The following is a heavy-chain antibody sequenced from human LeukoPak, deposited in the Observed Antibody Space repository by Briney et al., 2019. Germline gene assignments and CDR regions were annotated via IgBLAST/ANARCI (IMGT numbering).Heavy chain of an antibody. D-gene: IGHD3-9*01. CDR1: GGSIITGSWS. V-gene: IGHV4-39*01. CDR2: FHYSGNT. J-gene: IGHJ5*02. CDR3: ARLPTGYPNWFDV. Sequence: SETLSLTCTVSGGSIITGSWSWGWIRQSPGKGLEWIGTFHYSGNTYYNLSLKSRVTISVDTHKNQFSLNLRSVTAADTAVYFCARLPTGYPNWFDVWGQGTLVTVSS.